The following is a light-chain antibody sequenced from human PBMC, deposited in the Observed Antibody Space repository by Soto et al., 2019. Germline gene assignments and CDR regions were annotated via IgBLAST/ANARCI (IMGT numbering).Light chain of an antibody. Sequence: QSALTQPRSASGSPGQSVTISCTGTSSDVGGYNYVSWYQQHPGKAPKLMIYDVSKRPSGVPDRFSGSKSGNTASLTISGLQAEDEADYYCCPYAGSYSWVFGGGTKLTVL. V-gene: IGLV2-11*01. J-gene: IGLJ3*02. CDR2: DVS. CDR3: CPYAGSYSWV. CDR1: SSDVGGYNY.